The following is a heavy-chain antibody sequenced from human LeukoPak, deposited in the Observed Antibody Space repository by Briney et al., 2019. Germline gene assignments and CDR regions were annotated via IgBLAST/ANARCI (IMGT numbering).Heavy chain of an antibody. CDR2: IHYSGST. CDR1: GGTIRSYY. Sequence: PSETLSLTCTVSGGTIRSYYWSWIRQPPGKGLEWIGYIHYSGSTSYSPSLKSRVTISVDTSKMQFSLKLNSVTAADTAVYYCARYAADGRNLEYWGQGTLVTVSS. J-gene: IGHJ4*02. V-gene: IGHV4-59*01. D-gene: IGHD6-13*01. CDR3: ARYAADGRNLEY.